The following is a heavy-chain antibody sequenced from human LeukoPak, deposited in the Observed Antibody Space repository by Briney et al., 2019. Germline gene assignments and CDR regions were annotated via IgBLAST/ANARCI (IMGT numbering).Heavy chain of an antibody. V-gene: IGHV3-66*01. CDR3: TRAHDRGYYYGFDY. J-gene: IGHJ4*02. D-gene: IGHD3-22*01. CDR2: IYSAGNT. Sequence: GGSLRLSCAASGFTVSSNYMSWVRQAPGKGLEWVSVIYSAGNTYYADSVQGRFTMSRENPENTLYLQMNSLRAEDTAVYYCTRAHDRGYYYGFDYWGQGTPVTVSS. CDR1: GFTVSSNY.